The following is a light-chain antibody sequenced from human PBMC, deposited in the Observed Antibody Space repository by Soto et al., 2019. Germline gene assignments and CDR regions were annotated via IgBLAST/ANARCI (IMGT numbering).Light chain of an antibody. CDR2: AAS. CDR3: QHTYNTPWT. Sequence: DIQMTQSPSSLSASVGDRVTITCRASPSISTYLNWYHQKPGKAPKLLIYAASSLQSGVPSRFSGSGSGTDFALTISSLQPEDFATYYCQHTYNTPWTFGQGTKVEIE. V-gene: IGKV1-39*01. CDR1: PSISTY. J-gene: IGKJ1*01.